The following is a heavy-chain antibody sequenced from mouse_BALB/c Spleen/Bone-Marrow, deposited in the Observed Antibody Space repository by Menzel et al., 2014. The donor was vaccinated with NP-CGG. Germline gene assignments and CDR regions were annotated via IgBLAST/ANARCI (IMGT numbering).Heavy chain of an antibody. CDR2: INPSNGGT. J-gene: IGHJ4*01. CDR3: TRRSLLSDYYSMDY. D-gene: IGHD2-10*01. Sequence: QVQLQQPGAELVKPGASVNLSCKASGYTFTSYYLYWVKQRPGQGLEWIGEINPSNGGTNFNERFKSKASLTVDKSSSTAYMQLNSLTSEDSAVYYCTRRSLLSDYYSMDYWGQGTSVTVSS. V-gene: IGHV1S81*02. CDR1: GYTFTSYY.